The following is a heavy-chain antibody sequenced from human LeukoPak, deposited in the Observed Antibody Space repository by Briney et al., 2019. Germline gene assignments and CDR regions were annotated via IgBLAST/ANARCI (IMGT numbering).Heavy chain of an antibody. CDR2: INTNTGNP. V-gene: IGHV7-4-1*02. CDR3: ARDESGYSYGYDWFDP. Sequence: EASVKVSCKASGYTFTSYAMNLVRQAPGQGLEWMGWINTNTGNPTYAQGFTGRFVFSLDTSVSTAYLQISSLKAEDTAVYYCARDESGYSYGYDWFDPWGQGTLVTVSS. CDR1: GYTFTSYA. J-gene: IGHJ5*02. D-gene: IGHD5-18*01.